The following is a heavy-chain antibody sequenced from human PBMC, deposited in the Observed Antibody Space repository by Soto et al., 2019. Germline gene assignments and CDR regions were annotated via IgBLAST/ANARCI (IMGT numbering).Heavy chain of an antibody. CDR3: ARDHYSAYRGYFDY. D-gene: IGHD3-10*01. J-gene: IGHJ4*02. CDR1: GFTFSSYG. CDR2: INSNGDST. V-gene: IGHV3-64*01. Sequence: EVQLVESGGGLVQPGESLRLSCATSGFTFSSYGIHWVRQAPGKGLEYVSGINSNGDSTFYANSVKGRFTISRDDSKNMLYLQMGSLRAEDMAVYYCARDHYSAYRGYFDYWGQGTLVIVSS.